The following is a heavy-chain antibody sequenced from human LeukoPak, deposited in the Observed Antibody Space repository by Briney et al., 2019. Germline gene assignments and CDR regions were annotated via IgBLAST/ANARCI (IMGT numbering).Heavy chain of an antibody. CDR3: ARGGVARPYDFWRGYYTPFGFDY. CDR2: INPNSGGT. V-gene: IGHV1-2*02. J-gene: IGHJ4*02. D-gene: IGHD3-3*01. Sequence: ASVKVSCKASGYTFTGYYMHWVRQAPGQGLEWMGWINPNSGGTNYAQKFQGRVTMTRDMSTSTVYMELSSLRSEDTAVYYCARGGVARPYDFWRGYYTPFGFDYWGQGTLVTVSS. CDR1: GYTFTGYY.